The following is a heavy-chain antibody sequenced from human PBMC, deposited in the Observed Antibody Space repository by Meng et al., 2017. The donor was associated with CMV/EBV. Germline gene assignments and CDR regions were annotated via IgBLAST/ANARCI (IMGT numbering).Heavy chain of an antibody. CDR2: INSDGSST. CDR1: GFTFSSYW. J-gene: IGHJ6*02. CDR3: AKLERLLVHPYNYYGMDG. V-gene: IGHV3-74*01. D-gene: IGHD6-6*01. Sequence: GEALKTSCAASGFTFSSYWMHWVRQAPGKGQVWVSRINSDGSSTSYADSVKSRFTIPRDNDKNTPYLQMNSLRAGDTAVYYCAKLERLLVHPYNYYGMDGWGQGTTVTVSS.